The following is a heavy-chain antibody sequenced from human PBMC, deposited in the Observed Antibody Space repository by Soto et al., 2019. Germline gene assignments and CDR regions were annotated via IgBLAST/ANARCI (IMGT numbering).Heavy chain of an antibody. CDR2: INPNSGGT. CDR3: ARVPVVLRLLEWLSYYYYGMDV. V-gene: IGHV1-2*02. J-gene: IGHJ6*02. CDR1: GYTFTGYY. D-gene: IGHD3-3*01. Sequence: QVQLVQSGAEVKKPGASVKVSCKASGYTFTGYYMHWVRQAPGQGLEWMGWINPNSGGTNYAQKFQGRVTMTRDTSISTAYMELSRLRSDDTAVYYCARVPVVLRLLEWLSYYYYGMDVWGQGTTVTVSS.